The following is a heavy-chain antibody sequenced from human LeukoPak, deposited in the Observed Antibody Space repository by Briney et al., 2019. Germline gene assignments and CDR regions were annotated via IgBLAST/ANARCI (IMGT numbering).Heavy chain of an antibody. CDR1: GYTFTGYY. J-gene: IGHJ4*02. Sequence: ASVKVSCKASGYTFTGYYMHWVRQAPGQGLEWMGWINPNSGGTNYAQKFQGRVTMTRDTSISTAYMELSRLRSDDTAVYYCASHPYIPTYYYDSKVPFDYWGQGTLVTVSS. CDR3: ASHPYIPTYYYDSKVPFDY. CDR2: INPNSGGT. D-gene: IGHD3-22*01. V-gene: IGHV1-2*02.